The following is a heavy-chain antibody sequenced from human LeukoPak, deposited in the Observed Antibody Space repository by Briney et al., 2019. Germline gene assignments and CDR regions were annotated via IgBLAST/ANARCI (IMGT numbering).Heavy chain of an antibody. CDR2: INPNSGGT. J-gene: IGHJ6*03. Sequence: EASVKVSCKASGYIFTGYYMHWVRQAPGQGLEWMGWINPNSGGTNNAQKFQGRVTMTRDTSISTAYMELSRLRSDDTAVYYCARSDYYYYMDVWGKGTTVTVSS. CDR3: ARSDYYYYMDV. CDR1: GYIFTGYY. V-gene: IGHV1-2*02.